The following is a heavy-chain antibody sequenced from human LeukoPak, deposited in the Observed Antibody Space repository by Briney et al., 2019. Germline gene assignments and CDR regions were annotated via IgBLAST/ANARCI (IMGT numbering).Heavy chain of an antibody. CDR1: GFTFSSYA. V-gene: IGHV3-30*04. CDR3: ARDLRFGYNWFDL. D-gene: IGHD3-10*01. Sequence: GGSLRLSCAASGFTFSSYAMHWVRQAPGKGLEWVAVISYDGSNKYYADSVKGRFTISRDNSKNTLYLQMNSLRAEDTAVYYCARDLRFGYNWFDLWGQGTLVSVSS. J-gene: IGHJ5*02. CDR2: ISYDGSNK.